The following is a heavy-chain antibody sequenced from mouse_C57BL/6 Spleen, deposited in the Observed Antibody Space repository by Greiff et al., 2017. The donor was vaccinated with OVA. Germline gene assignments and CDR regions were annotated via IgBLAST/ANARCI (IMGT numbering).Heavy chain of an antibody. CDR1: GYTFTSYW. Sequence: VQLQQPGAELVMPGASVKLSCKASGYTFTSYWMHWVKQRPGQGLEWIGEIDPSDSYTNYNQKFKGKSTLTVDKSSSTAYMQLSSLTSEDSAVYYCARRGKNDGCFDYWGKGTTLTVSS. CDR3: ARRGKNDGCFDY. J-gene: IGHJ2*01. CDR2: IDPSDSYT. V-gene: IGHV1-69*01. D-gene: IGHD2-3*01.